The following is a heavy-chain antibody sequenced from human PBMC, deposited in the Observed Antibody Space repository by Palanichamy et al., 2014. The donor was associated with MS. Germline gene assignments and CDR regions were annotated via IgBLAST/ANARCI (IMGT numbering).Heavy chain of an antibody. CDR3: ARGQLRELLGLDY. CDR2: INPDSGAT. Sequence: QVQLVQSGAEVKKPGASMKVSCKTSGYTFIATAYYLHWVRQSPGQGLEWMGWINPDSGATNYAQNFQGRVTMTRDKSISTVYMDLRGLRSDDTAVYYSARGQLRELLGLDYWGQGTLVTVSS. V-gene: IGHV1-2*02. CDR1: GYTFIATAYY. J-gene: IGHJ4*02. D-gene: IGHD1-26*01.